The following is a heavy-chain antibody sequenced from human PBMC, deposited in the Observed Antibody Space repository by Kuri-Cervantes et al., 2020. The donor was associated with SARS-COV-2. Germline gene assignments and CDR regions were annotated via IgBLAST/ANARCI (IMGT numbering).Heavy chain of an antibody. CDR1: GFTVSSNY. CDR2: IYSGGST. Sequence: ETLSLTCAASGFTVSSNYMSWVRQAPGKGLEWVSVIYSGGSTYYADSVKGRFTISRHNSKNTLYLQMNSLRSEDTAVYYCARSLGYCSGGSCYPLWGQGTLVTVSS. CDR3: ARSLGYCSGGSCYPL. D-gene: IGHD2-15*01. V-gene: IGHV3-53*04. J-gene: IGHJ1*01.